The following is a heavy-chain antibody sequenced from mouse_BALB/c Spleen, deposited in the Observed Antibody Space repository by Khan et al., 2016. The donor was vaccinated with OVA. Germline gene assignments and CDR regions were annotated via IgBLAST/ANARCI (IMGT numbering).Heavy chain of an antibody. CDR3: AGRCHWYFDA. J-gene: IGHJ1*01. V-gene: IGHV9-3-1*01. CDR1: GYTFTNYG. Sequence: QIQLVQSGPELKKPGETVKISCKASGYTFTNYGMNWVKQAPGKGLKWMGWINTYTGEPTYADDFKGRFAFSLETSASTAYLQFNYLKPEDTATYLSAGRCHWYFDAWGAKTSVTVSS. CDR2: INTYTGEP.